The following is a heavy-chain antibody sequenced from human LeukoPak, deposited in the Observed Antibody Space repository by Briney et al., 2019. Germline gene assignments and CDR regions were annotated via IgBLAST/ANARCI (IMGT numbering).Heavy chain of an antibody. D-gene: IGHD4-17*01. CDR2: INHSGST. J-gene: IGHJ1*01. CDR3: ARRVRTVTTRGGYFQH. V-gene: IGHV4-34*01. Sequence: SETLSLTCAVYGGSFSGYYWSWIRQPPGKGLEWIGEINHSGSTNYNPSLKSRVTISVDTSKNQFSLKLSSVTAADTAVYYCARRVRTVTTRGGYFQHWGQGTLVTVSS. CDR1: GGSFSGYY.